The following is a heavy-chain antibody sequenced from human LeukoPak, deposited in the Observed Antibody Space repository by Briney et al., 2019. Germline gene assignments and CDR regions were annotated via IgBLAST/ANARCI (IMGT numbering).Heavy chain of an antibody. V-gene: IGHV1-8*01. CDR2: MNPNSGNT. J-gene: IGHJ3*02. CDR3: ARRLGYCSGGSCARGAFDI. D-gene: IGHD2-15*01. CDR1: GYTFTSYD. Sequence: ASVKVSCKASGYTFTSYDINWVRQATGQGLEWLGWMNPNSGNTGYAQKFQGRVTMTRNTSISTAYMELSSLRSEDTAVYYCARRLGYCSGGSCARGAFDIWGQGKMVTVSS.